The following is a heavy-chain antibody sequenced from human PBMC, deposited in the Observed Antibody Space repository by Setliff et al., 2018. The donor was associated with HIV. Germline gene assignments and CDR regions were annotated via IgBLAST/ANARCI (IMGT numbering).Heavy chain of an antibody. V-gene: IGHV1-69*13. D-gene: IGHD6-13*01. CDR2: IIPIFGTA. CDR1: GGTFSSYA. Sequence: SVKVSCKASGGTFSSYAISWVRQAPGQGLEWMGGIIPIFGTANYAQKFQGRVTITADESTSTAYMELSSLRSEDTAVYYCASSWSRVPYYGMDVWGQGTTVTVSS. CDR3: ASSWSRVPYYGMDV. J-gene: IGHJ6*02.